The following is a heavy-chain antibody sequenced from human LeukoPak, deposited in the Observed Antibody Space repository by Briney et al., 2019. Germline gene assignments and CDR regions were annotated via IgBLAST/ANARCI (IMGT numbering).Heavy chain of an antibody. Sequence: GGSLRLSCAASEFTFSYYAMNWVRQAPAKGLEWVAGISDSGGTTYYADSVKGRFTISRDNFKNTLYLQMNSLSADDTAVYYCPKDSILRLRATNPYYFDSWGQGTLVTVSS. CDR3: PKDSILRLRATNPYYFDS. D-gene: IGHD5-24*01. J-gene: IGHJ4*02. V-gene: IGHV3-23*01. CDR2: ISDSGGTT. CDR1: EFTFSYYA.